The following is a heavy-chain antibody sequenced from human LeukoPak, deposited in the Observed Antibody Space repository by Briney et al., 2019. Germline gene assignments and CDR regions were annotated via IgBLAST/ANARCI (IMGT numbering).Heavy chain of an antibody. V-gene: IGHV4-39*01. D-gene: IGHD6-13*01. Sequence: SETLSLTCTVSGDSVSSSSYYWGWIRQPPGKGLEWIGSIDYRGSAYYNPSLKSRVTISVDTSKNQFSLRLTSVTAADTAVYYCARAEYSSSWYENWFDPWGQGTLVTVSS. CDR3: ARAEYSSSWYENWFDP. CDR2: IDYRGSA. CDR1: GDSVSSSSYY. J-gene: IGHJ5*02.